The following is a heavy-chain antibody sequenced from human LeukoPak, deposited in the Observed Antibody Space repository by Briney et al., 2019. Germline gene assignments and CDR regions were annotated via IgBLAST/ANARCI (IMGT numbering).Heavy chain of an antibody. V-gene: IGHV4-39*01. J-gene: IGHJ4*02. CDR3: ARWRTSGRGFDY. Sequence: PSETLSLTCTVSGGSISSSSYYWGWIRQPPGKGLEWMGSIYYSGSTYYNPSLKSRVTISVDTSKNQFSLKLGSVTAADTAVYYCARWRTSGRGFDYWGQGTLVTVSS. CDR1: GGSISSSSYY. D-gene: IGHD1-26*01. CDR2: IYYSGST.